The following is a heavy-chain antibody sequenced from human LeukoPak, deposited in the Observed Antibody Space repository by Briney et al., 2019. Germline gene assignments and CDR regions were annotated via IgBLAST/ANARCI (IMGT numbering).Heavy chain of an antibody. D-gene: IGHD2-15*01. Sequence: SETLSLTCTVSGGSISSYYWSWIRQPPGTGLEWIGYIYYSGSTNYNPSLKSRVTISVDTSKNQFSLKLSSVTAADTAVYYCASGGLLQEIDYWGQGTLVTVSS. CDR3: ASGGLLQEIDY. V-gene: IGHV4-59*08. CDR2: IYYSGST. CDR1: GGSISSYY. J-gene: IGHJ4*02.